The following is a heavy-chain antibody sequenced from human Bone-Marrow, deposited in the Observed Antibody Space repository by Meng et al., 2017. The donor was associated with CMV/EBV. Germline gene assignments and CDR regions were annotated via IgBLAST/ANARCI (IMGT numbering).Heavy chain of an antibody. Sequence: GSLRLSCTVSGGSISSSSYYWGWIRQPPGKGLEWIGSIYYSGSTYYNPSLKSRVTISVDTSKNQFSLKLSSVTAADTAVYYCARQYIVVVPAAIDYWGQGTLVTVSS. D-gene: IGHD2-2*01. CDR3: ARQYIVVVPAAIDY. CDR2: IYYSGST. J-gene: IGHJ4*02. CDR1: GGSISSSSYY. V-gene: IGHV4-39*01.